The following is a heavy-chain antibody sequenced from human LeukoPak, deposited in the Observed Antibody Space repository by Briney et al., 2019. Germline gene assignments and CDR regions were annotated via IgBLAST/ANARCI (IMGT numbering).Heavy chain of an antibody. Sequence: GGSLRLSCGVSGFTFSSYWMSWVRQAPGKGLEWVGNIKQDGSEQNYVDSVKGRFTISRDNAKNSLYLQMNSLRAEDTAVYYCARGLEATIGYFDYWGQGTLVTVSS. CDR3: ARGLEATIGYFDY. V-gene: IGHV3-7*01. CDR2: IKQDGSEQ. CDR1: GFTFSSYW. J-gene: IGHJ4*02. D-gene: IGHD5-12*01.